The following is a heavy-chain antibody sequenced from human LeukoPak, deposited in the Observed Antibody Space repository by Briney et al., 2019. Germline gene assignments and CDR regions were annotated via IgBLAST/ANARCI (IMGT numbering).Heavy chain of an antibody. J-gene: IGHJ4*02. V-gene: IGHV4-4*02. CDR3: ASKTYGSGSYTY. CDR2: IYHSGST. D-gene: IGHD3-10*01. CDR1: GGSISSSNW. Sequence: PSGTLSLTCAVSGGSISSSNWWSWVRQPPGNGLEWIGEIYHSGSTNYNPSLQSRVTISVDKSENQFSLKLSSVTAADTAVYYCASKTYGSGSYTYWGQGTLVTVSS.